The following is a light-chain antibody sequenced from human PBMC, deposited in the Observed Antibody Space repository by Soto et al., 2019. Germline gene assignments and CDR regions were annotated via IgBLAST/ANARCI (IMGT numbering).Light chain of an antibody. J-gene: IGKJ1*01. CDR1: QRIGPY. CDR2: AAT. Sequence: DSQMTQSPSSLSASVGDSVTITCRASQRIGPYVNWYQQKPGKPPKLLISAATNLADGVPSRFGGSGSGTEFTLTISSLQPDDFATYYCQQYNSYGTFGQGTKVDIK. CDR3: QQYNSYGT. V-gene: IGKV1-39*01.